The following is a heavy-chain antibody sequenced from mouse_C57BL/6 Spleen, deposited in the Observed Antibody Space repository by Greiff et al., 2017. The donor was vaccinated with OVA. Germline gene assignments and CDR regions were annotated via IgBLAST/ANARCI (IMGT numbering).Heavy chain of an antibody. CDR2: IYWDDDK. V-gene: IGHV8-12*01. Sequence: QVTLKESGPGILQSSQTLSLTCSFSGFSLSTSGMGVSWIRQPSGKGLEWLAHIYWDDDKRYHPSLKSRLTISKDTSRNQVFLKITSVDTADTATYYCARSRITTVVASNWYFDVWGTGTTVTVSS. J-gene: IGHJ1*03. CDR1: GFSLSTSGMG. CDR3: ARSRITTVVASNWYFDV. D-gene: IGHD1-1*01.